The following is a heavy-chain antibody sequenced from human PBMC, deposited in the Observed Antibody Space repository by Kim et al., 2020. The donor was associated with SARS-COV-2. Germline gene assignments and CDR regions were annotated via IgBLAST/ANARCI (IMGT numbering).Heavy chain of an antibody. D-gene: IGHD2-15*01. CDR1: GFTFSSYE. CDR3: ARNPYCSGGSCYWGPFHYFDY. J-gene: IGHJ4*02. CDR2: ISSSGSTI. Sequence: GGSLRLSCAASGFTFSSYEMNWVRQAPGKGLEWVSYISSSGSTIYYADSVKGRFTISRDNVKNSLYLQMNSLRAEDTAVYYCARNPYCSGGSCYWGPFHYFDYWGQRPLGTVSS. V-gene: IGHV3-48*03.